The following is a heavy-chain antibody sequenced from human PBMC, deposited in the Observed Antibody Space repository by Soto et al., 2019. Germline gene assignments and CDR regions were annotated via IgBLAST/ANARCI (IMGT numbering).Heavy chain of an antibody. D-gene: IGHD6-13*01. CDR1: GFTFGDYA. Sequence: QVQLVESGGGVVQPGRSLRLSCAASGFTFGDYAMHWVRQAPGKGLAWVAGISYDGSNKYYADSVKGRLTISRDNSNNPLYLQMNSLRAEDSAMYFCARDELGIAAPSYGGYYFDSWGQGTLVTVSS. CDR3: ARDELGIAAPSYGGYYFDS. J-gene: IGHJ4*02. V-gene: IGHV3-30-3*01. CDR2: ISYDGSNK.